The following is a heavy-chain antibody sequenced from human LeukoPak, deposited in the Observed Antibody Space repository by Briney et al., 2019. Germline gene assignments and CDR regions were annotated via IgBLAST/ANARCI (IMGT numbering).Heavy chain of an antibody. V-gene: IGHV4-34*01. J-gene: IGHJ4*02. Sequence: SETLSLTCAVYGGSFSGYFWSWIRQPPGKGLEWIGEINHSGSTNYNPSLESRVSISIDTSKNQFSLELSSVTAADTAVYYCARSYSSSWYMNYWGQGTLVTVSS. CDR2: INHSGST. D-gene: IGHD6-13*01. CDR3: ARSYSSSWYMNY. CDR1: GGSFSGYF.